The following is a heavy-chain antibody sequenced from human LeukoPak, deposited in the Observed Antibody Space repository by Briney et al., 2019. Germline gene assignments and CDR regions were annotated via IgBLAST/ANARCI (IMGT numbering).Heavy chain of an antibody. J-gene: IGHJ4*02. CDR3: ARHSLWFGELFPIDY. D-gene: IGHD3-10*01. Sequence: SETLSLTCTVSGGSLSSYYWSWIRQPPGKGLEWIGYIYYSGSTNYNPSLKSRVTISVDTSKNQFSLKLSSVTAADTAVYYCARHSLWFGELFPIDYWGQGTLVTVSS. CDR1: GGSLSSYY. CDR2: IYYSGST. V-gene: IGHV4-59*08.